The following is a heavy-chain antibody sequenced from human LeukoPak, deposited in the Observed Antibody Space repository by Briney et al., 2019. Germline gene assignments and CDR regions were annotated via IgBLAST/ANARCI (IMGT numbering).Heavy chain of an antibody. V-gene: IGHV1-69*01. CDR2: IIPIFGTA. CDR3: ARVGEGDSSGYLDY. D-gene: IGHD3-22*01. Sequence: GSSVKVSCKASGGTFSSYAVSWVRQAPGQGLEWMGGIIPIFGTANYAQKFQGRVTITADESTSTAYMELSSLRSEDTAVYYCARVGEGDSSGYLDYWGQGTLVTVSS. J-gene: IGHJ4*02. CDR1: GGTFSSYA.